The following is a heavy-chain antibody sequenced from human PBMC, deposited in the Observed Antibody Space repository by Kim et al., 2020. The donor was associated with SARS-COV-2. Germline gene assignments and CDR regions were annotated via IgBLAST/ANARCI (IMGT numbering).Heavy chain of an antibody. V-gene: IGHV3-7*01. CDR2: LDQDGSEK. CDR1: GFTFRNSW. Sequence: GGSLRLSCAASGFTFRNSWMSWVRQAPGKGLESVATLDQDGSEKYYVDSVKGRFTISRDDAKNSLYLQMGSLRVEDTAVYYCANRSIWGQGTMVTVSS. CDR3: ANRSI. J-gene: IGHJ3*02.